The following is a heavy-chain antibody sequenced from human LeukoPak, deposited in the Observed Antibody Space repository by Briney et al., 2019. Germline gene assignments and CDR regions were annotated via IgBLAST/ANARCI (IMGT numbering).Heavy chain of an antibody. CDR1: GLTLSSSS. CDR2: ISSNSYI. V-gene: IGHV3-21*04. Sequence: GGSLRLSCAVSGLTLSSSSMNWVRQAPGKGLEWVSSISSNSYIHYADSVKGRFTISRDNAENSLYLQMDSLRAEGTAVYYCAKQSGSQDYYYYGMDVWGQGTTVTVSS. D-gene: IGHD1-26*01. CDR3: AKQSGSQDYYYYGMDV. J-gene: IGHJ6*02.